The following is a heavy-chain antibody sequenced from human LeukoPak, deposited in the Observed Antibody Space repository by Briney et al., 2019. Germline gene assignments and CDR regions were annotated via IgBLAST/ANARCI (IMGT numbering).Heavy chain of an antibody. CDR3: ARDVKYGSGLY. V-gene: IGHV3-21*01. CDR1: GFTFSSYS. D-gene: IGHD3-10*01. Sequence: PGGSLILSCAASGFTFSSYSMNWVRQAPGKGLEWVSSIISSSSYIHYADSVKGRFTISRHNANHSLYLQVNSLRAEDTAVYYCARDVKYGSGLYWGQGTMVTVSS. CDR2: IISSSSYI. J-gene: IGHJ4*02.